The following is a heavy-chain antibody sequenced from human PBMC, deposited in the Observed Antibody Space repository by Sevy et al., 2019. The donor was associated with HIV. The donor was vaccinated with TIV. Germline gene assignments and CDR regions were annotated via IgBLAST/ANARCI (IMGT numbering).Heavy chain of an antibody. CDR1: EFTFSSYS. Sequence: GGSLRLSCATSEFTFSSYSMNWVRQAPGNGLEWVSSISGGGTYIYYADSVKGRFTISRDNAKNSLSLQMNSLRAEDTAVYYCARGTHDYGDYDRDAFDIWGQGTMVTDSS. CDR3: ARGTHDYGDYDRDAFDI. CDR2: ISGGGTYI. D-gene: IGHD4-17*01. J-gene: IGHJ3*02. V-gene: IGHV3-21*01.